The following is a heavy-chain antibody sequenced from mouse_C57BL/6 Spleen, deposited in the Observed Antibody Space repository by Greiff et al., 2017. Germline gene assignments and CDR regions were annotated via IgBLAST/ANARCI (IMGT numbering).Heavy chain of an antibody. V-gene: IGHV5-6*01. Sequence: EVQLMESGGDLVKPGGSLKLSCAASGFTFSSYGMSWVRQTPDKRLEWVATINSGGSYTYYPDSVKGRFTISRDNAKNTRYLQMSSLKSDDTAMYYCASQLGPAIDYWGQGTTLTVSS. CDR1: GFTFSSYG. D-gene: IGHD4-1*01. CDR3: ASQLGPAIDY. J-gene: IGHJ2*01. CDR2: INSGGSYT.